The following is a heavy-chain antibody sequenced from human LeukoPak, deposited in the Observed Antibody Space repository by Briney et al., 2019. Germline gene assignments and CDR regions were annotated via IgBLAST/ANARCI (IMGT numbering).Heavy chain of an antibody. CDR3: ARDAQRGFDYSNSLEY. J-gene: IGHJ4*01. CDR1: GFIFSHYG. V-gene: IGHV3-33*01. CDR2: IWSDGSNR. D-gene: IGHD4-11*01. Sequence: GGSLRLSCAAPGFIFSHYGMHWFRQAPGKGLEWVAVIWSDGSNRFYAGSVKGRFTISRDNSQNTVFLQMNSLRVEDTAMYYCARDAQRGFDYSNSLEYWGHGTLVTVSS.